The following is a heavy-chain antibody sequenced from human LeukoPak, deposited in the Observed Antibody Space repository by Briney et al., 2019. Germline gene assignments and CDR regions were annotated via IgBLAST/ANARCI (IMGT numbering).Heavy chain of an antibody. D-gene: IGHD6-6*01. CDR3: ARDIAARRLDY. J-gene: IGHJ4*02. CDR2: IWYDGSNQ. CDR1: GFTYSNHG. Sequence: HAGGSLRLSCAASGFTYSNHGMHWVRQAPGKGLEWVAVIWYDGSNQYYADSVKGRFTISRDNSKNTLYLQMSSLRAEDTAVYYCARDIAARRLDYWGQGTLVTVSS. V-gene: IGHV3-33*01.